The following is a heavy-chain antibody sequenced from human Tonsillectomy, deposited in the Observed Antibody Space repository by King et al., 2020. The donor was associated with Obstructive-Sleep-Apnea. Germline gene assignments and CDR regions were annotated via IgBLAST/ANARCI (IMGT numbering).Heavy chain of an antibody. V-gene: IGHV3-23*04. Sequence: QLVQSGGGLVQPGGSLRLSCAASGFTFSNYAMSWVRQAPGRGLEWVSTISGSGGSTYYADSVKGRLTISTDNSQNTLYLQMNSLRAEVTAVYYCAKGFQYGSSGTDFDYWGQGPLVTVST. CDR3: AKGFQYGSSGTDFDY. CDR2: ISGSGGST. CDR1: GFTFSNYA. D-gene: IGHD3-22*01. J-gene: IGHJ4*02.